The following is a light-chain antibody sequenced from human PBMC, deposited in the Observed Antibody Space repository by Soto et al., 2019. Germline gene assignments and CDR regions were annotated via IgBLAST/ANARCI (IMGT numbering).Light chain of an antibody. J-gene: IGLJ2*01. Sequence: QSALTQPPSASGSLGQSVTISCTGTSSDVGGYNYVSWHQQHPGKAPKVMIYDVTKRPPGVPDRFSGSKSGNTASLTVSGLQAEDEADYYCSSFAGGGNPVLLGGGTQLTVL. CDR1: SSDVGGYNY. V-gene: IGLV2-8*01. CDR2: DVT. CDR3: SSFAGGGNPVL.